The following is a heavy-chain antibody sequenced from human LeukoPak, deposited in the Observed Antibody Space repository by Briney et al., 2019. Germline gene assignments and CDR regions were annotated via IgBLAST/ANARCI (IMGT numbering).Heavy chain of an antibody. J-gene: IGHJ4*02. CDR3: ASSTVPAAIPYFDY. Sequence: SETLSLTXTVSGGSISSGDYYWSWIGQPPGKGLQWIGYIYYSGSTYYNPSLKSRVTISVDTSKNQFSLKLSSVTAADTAVYYCASSTVPAAIPYFDYWGQGTLVTVSS. D-gene: IGHD2-2*02. CDR2: IYYSGST. V-gene: IGHV4-30-4*08. CDR1: GGSISSGDYY.